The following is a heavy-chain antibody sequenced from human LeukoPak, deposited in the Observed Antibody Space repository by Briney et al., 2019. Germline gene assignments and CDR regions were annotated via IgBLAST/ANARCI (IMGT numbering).Heavy chain of an antibody. D-gene: IGHD3-3*02. J-gene: IGHJ4*02. CDR1: GGSISSGDYY. CDR3: ARGQFWSGYFDY. CDR2: IYYSGST. V-gene: IGHV4-39*01. Sequence: SQTLSLTCTVSGGSISSGDYYWSWIRQPPGKGLEWIGSIYYSGSTYYNPSLKSRVTISVDTSKNQFSLKLSSVTAADTAVYYCARGQFWSGYFDYWGQGTLVTVSS.